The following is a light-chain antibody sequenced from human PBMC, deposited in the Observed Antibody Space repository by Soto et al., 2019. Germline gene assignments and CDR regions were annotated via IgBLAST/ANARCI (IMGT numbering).Light chain of an antibody. CDR1: SSDIGAYKF. Sequence: QSALTQPPSASGSPGQSVAISCTGTSSDIGAYKFVSWYQQHPGKAPKLIIYGVSIRPSGVPDRFSGSKSGNTASLTVSGLLAEDEADYYCSLYAGSNNVVFGGGTKLTVL. V-gene: IGLV2-8*01. CDR3: SLYAGSNNVV. CDR2: GVS. J-gene: IGLJ2*01.